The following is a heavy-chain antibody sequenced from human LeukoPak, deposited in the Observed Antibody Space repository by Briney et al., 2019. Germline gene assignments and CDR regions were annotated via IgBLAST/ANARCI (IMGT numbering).Heavy chain of an antibody. D-gene: IGHD1-26*01. J-gene: IGHJ4*02. V-gene: IGHV3-48*03. CDR2: ISSSGSTI. Sequence: PGGSLRLSCAASGFTFSSYEMNWVRQAPGKGLEWVSYISSSGSTIYYADSVKGRFTISRDNAKNSLYLQMNSLRAEDTATYYCARGIVGATPGYWGQGTLVTVSS. CDR1: GFTFSSYE. CDR3: ARGIVGATPGY.